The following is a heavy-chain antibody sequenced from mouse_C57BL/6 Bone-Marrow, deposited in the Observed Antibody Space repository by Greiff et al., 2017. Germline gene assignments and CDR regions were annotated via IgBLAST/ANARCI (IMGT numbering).Heavy chain of an antibody. Sequence: DVMLVESGGGLVKPGGSLKLSCAASGFTFSSYTMSWVRQTPEKRLEWVATISGGGGNTYYPDSVKGRFTISRDNAKNTLYLQMSSLRSEDTALYYCARGDYYGSSYAMDYWGQGTSVTVSS. D-gene: IGHD1-1*01. CDR1: GFTFSSYT. J-gene: IGHJ4*01. CDR2: ISGGGGNT. V-gene: IGHV5-9*01. CDR3: ARGDYYGSSYAMDY.